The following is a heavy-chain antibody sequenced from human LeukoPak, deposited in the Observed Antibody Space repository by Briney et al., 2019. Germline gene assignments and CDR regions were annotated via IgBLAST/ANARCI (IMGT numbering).Heavy chain of an antibody. J-gene: IGHJ4*02. CDR1: GGSISSGDYY. Sequence: SETLSLTCTVSGGSISSGDYYWSWIRQPPGKGLEWLGYIYYSGSTYYNPSLKSRVTISVDTSKNQFSLKLSSVTAADTAVYYCASRNWNSSTLVDYWGQGTLVTVSS. CDR2: IYYSGST. CDR3: ASRNWNSSTLVDY. D-gene: IGHD1-1*01. V-gene: IGHV4-30-4*01.